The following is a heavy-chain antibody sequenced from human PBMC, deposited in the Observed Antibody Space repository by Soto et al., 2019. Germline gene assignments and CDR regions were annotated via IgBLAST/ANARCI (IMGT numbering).Heavy chain of an antibody. CDR1: GFTFSNAW. D-gene: IGHD3-3*01. Sequence: GGSLRLSCAASGFTFSNAWMNWVRQAPGKGLEWVGRIKSKTDGGTTDYAAPVKGRFTISRDDSKNTLYLQMNSLKTEDTAVYYCTTDLSLITIFGVVITDYYYYGMDVWGQGTTVTVSS. V-gene: IGHV3-15*07. CDR3: TTDLSLITIFGVVITDYYYYGMDV. J-gene: IGHJ6*02. CDR2: IKSKTDGGTT.